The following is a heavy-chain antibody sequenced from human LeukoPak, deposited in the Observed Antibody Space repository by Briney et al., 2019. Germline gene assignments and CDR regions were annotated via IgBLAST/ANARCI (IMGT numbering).Heavy chain of an antibody. V-gene: IGHV4-39*01. J-gene: IGHJ4*02. CDR1: GGSISSSNYY. CDR3: ARPGYYDILTGFDY. CDR2: ISYRGST. Sequence: SEALSLTCTVSGGSISSSNYYWGWIRQPPGKGLEWIASISYRGSTYNNPSLKSRLNISVDTSKNQFSLNLRSVTAADTAVYYCARPGYYDILTGFDYWGQGTLVTVSS. D-gene: IGHD3-9*01.